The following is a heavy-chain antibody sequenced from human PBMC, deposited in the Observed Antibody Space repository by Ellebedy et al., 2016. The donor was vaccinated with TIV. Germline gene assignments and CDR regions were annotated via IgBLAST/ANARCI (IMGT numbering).Heavy chain of an antibody. CDR1: GFPFDGYA. Sequence: GESLKISCAASGFPFDGYAMSWVRQAPGKGLEWVSVVTGISDRIYHADSVKGRFTISRDNSKNTLYMQMNSLRAEDTVVYYCTKQRGHPIAAYYFDFWGQGTLVSVSS. CDR2: VTGISDRI. CDR3: TKQRGHPIAAYYFDF. J-gene: IGHJ4*02. D-gene: IGHD6-25*01. V-gene: IGHV3-23*01.